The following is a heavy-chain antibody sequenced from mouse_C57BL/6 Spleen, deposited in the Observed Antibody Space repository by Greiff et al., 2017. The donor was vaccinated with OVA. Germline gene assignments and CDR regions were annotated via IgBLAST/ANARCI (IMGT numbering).Heavy chain of an antibody. CDR2: ISSGGSYT. CDR1: GFTFSSYG. Sequence: VQLKESGGDLVKPGGSLKLSCAASGFTFSSYGMSWVRQTPDKRLEWVATISSGGSYTYYPDSVKGRFTISRDNAKNTLYLQMSSLKSEDTAMYYCASRVPHFDYWGQGTTLTVSS. V-gene: IGHV5-6*01. J-gene: IGHJ2*01. CDR3: ASRVPHFDY.